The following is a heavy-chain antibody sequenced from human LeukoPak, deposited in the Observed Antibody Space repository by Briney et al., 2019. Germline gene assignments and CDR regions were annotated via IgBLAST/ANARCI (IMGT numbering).Heavy chain of an antibody. D-gene: IGHD3-3*01. CDR3: ARGIWSRTVSSYYFDY. V-gene: IGHV1-69*13. Sequence: ASVKVSCKASGYTFPSYFMHWVRQAPGQGLEWMGGIIPIFGTANYAQKFQGRVTITADESTSTAYMELSSLRSEDTAVYYCARGIWSRTVSSYYFDYWGQGTLVTVSS. J-gene: IGHJ4*02. CDR1: GYTFPSYF. CDR2: IIPIFGTA.